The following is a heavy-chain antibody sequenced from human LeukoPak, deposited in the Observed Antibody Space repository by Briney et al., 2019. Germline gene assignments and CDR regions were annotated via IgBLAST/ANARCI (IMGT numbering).Heavy chain of an antibody. CDR3: TRDFGRSSYYFDF. CDR1: GFTFNGYW. J-gene: IGHJ4*02. CDR2: IKQDGSEK. Sequence: GGSLRLSCAASGFTFNGYWMSWVRQAPGKGLEWVANIKQDGSEKYYVDSVRGRVTISRDNAGNSLFLQTNRLRVEDTAVYYCTRDFGRSSYYFDFWGQGTLVTVSS. V-gene: IGHV3-7*01. D-gene: IGHD3-3*01.